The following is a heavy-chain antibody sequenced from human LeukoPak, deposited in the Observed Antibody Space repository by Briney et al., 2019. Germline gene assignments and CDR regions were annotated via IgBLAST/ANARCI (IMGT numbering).Heavy chain of an antibody. V-gene: IGHV3-64*01. Sequence: GGSLRLSCAASGFTFSSYAMHWVRQAPGKGLEYVSAISSNGGSTYYANSVKGRFTISRDNSKNTLYLQMGSLRAEDMAVYYCARDIGYSSSWYVRAGAGYGMDVWGQGTTVTVSS. CDR3: ARDIGYSSSWYVRAGAGYGMDV. J-gene: IGHJ6*02. CDR2: ISSNGGST. D-gene: IGHD6-13*01. CDR1: GFTFSSYA.